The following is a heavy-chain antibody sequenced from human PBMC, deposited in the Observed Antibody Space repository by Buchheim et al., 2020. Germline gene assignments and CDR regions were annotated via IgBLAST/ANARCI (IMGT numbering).Heavy chain of an antibody. CDR1: GFTFSSYE. CDR3: ARDYGGSWYTGYYYYGMDV. V-gene: IGHV3-48*03. D-gene: IGHD6-13*01. J-gene: IGHJ6*02. Sequence: EVQLVESGGGLVQPGGSLRLSCAASGFTFSSYEMNWVRQAPGKGLEWVSYISSSGSTIYYADSVKGRFTISRDNAKNSLYLQMNSLRAEDTAVYYCARDYGGSWYTGYYYYGMDVWGQGTT. CDR2: ISSSGSTI.